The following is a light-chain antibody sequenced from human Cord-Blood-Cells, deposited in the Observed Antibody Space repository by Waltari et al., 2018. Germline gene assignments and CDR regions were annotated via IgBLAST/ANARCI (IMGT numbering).Light chain of an antibody. CDR2: GAS. Sequence: EIVLTQSPGTLSLSPGERATLSCRASQSVSSSYLAWYQQKPGQAPRLLIYGASSRATGIPDRFSGSGSGTDFTLTISRLEPEDCAVYYCQQYGSSPQLT. J-gene: IGKJ4*01. CDR3: QQYGSSPQLT. CDR1: QSVSSSY. V-gene: IGKV3-20*01.